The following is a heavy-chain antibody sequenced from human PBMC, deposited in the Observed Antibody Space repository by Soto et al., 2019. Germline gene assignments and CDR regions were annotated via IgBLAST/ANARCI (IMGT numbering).Heavy chain of an antibody. V-gene: IGHV1-69*13. Sequence: SVKVSCKASGGTFSSYAISWVRQAPGQGLEWMGGIIPIFGTANYAQKFQGRVTITADESTSTAYMELSSLRSEDTAVYYCARHTANYYYGMDVWGQGTTLPVSS. J-gene: IGHJ6*02. CDR1: GGTFSSYA. CDR3: ARHTANYYYGMDV. D-gene: IGHD5-18*01. CDR2: IIPIFGTA.